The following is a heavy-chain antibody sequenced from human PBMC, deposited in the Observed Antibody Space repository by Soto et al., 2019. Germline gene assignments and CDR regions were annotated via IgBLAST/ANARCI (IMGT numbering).Heavy chain of an antibody. D-gene: IGHD6-19*01. J-gene: IGHJ4*02. V-gene: IGHV3-53*04. CDR1: GFTVSSNY. Sequence: EVQLVESGGGLVQPGGSLRLSCAASGFTVSSNYMSWVRQAPGKGLVWVSVIYSGGSTYYADSVKGRFTISRHNSKNTLYLQMNSLRAEDTAVYYCARAPGQWYFDYWGQGTLVTVSS. CDR2: IYSGGST. CDR3: ARAPGQWYFDY.